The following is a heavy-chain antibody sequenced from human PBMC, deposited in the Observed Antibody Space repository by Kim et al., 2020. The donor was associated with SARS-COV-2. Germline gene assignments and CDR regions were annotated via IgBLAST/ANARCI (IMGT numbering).Heavy chain of an antibody. D-gene: IGHD6-6*01. J-gene: IGHJ6*03. CDR3: ARVGQLGRIYYYYYMDV. CDR2: INHSGST. V-gene: IGHV4-34*01. Sequence: SETLSLTCAVYGGSFSGYYWSWIRQPPGKGPEWIGEINHSGSTNYNPSLKSRVTISVDTSKNQFSLKLSSVTAADTAVYYCARVGQLGRIYYYYYMDVWGKGTTVTVSS. CDR1: GGSFSGYY.